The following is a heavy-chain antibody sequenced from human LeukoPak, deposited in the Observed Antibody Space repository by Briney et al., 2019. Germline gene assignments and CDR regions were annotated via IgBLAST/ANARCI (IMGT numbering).Heavy chain of an antibody. J-gene: IGHJ4*02. CDR3: ARDGAMGGGYYFDY. Sequence: SETLSLTCTVSGGSISNYYWSWIRQPPGKGLEWIGYIHYSGSTNYNPSLKSRVTISVDTSKNQFSLKLNSVTAEDTAVYYCARDGAMGGGYYFDYWGQGTLVTVSS. CDR2: IHYSGST. V-gene: IGHV4-59*01. CDR1: GGSISNYY. D-gene: IGHD3-16*01.